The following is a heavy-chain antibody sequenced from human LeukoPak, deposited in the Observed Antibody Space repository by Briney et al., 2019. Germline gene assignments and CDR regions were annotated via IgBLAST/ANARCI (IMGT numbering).Heavy chain of an antibody. J-gene: IGHJ6*04. CDR3: ARAMVRGVIIARFGMDV. CDR2: IIPMFGTT. V-gene: IGHV1-69*13. D-gene: IGHD3-10*01. Sequence: SVKVSCKASGGATFSSDGISWVRPDPGQGLEWMGGIIPMFGTTNYAQKFRGRVTITVDESTTTAYMELNSLTSEDTAVYYCARAMVRGVIIARFGMDVWGRGTAVTVSS. CDR1: GGATFSSDG.